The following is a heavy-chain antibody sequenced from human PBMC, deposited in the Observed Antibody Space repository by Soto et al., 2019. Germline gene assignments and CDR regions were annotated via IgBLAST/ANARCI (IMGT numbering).Heavy chain of an antibody. CDR1: GCALNSGNYY. Sequence: SVTLSLTCIFSGCALNSGNYYWSWIRQVPGKGLEWIGHIYVTGAVDYNPSLRDRITISQDTSERQFSLNLRLVTAADTAVYYCARLRIATNNYKWFDPWGQGTLVTVSS. V-gene: IGHV4-31*03. J-gene: IGHJ5*02. CDR3: ARLRIATNNYKWFDP. D-gene: IGHD2-21*01. CDR2: IYVTGAV.